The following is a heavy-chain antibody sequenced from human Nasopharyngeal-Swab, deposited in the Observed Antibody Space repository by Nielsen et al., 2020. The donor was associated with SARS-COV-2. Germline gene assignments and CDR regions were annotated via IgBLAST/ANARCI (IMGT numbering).Heavy chain of an antibody. D-gene: IGHD3-9*01. V-gene: IGHV4-61*01. CDR2: IHSSGST. CDR1: GDSISSRSYY. Sequence: SETLSLTCTVSGDSISSRSYYWSWIRQPPGKGLEWIGYIHSSGSTKYNPSLKSRVTISVDTSKNQFSLKLSSVTAADTAVYYCAREYYDILTGYSRFEYWGQGTLVTVSS. J-gene: IGHJ4*02. CDR3: AREYYDILTGYSRFEY.